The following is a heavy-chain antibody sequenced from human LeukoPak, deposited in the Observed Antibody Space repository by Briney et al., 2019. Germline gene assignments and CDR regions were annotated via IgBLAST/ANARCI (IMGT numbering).Heavy chain of an antibody. CDR2: ISAYNGKK. D-gene: IGHD3-10*01. Sequence: ASVKVSCKASSYTFSSYGISWGRQAPGQGLEWMGWISAYNGKKNYAQKFQGRVTMTTDTSTSTAYMELRSLRSDDTAVFYCARDPRIDMVRGVMGFDPWGQGTLVTVSS. CDR1: SYTFSSYG. V-gene: IGHV1-18*01. CDR3: ARDPRIDMVRGVMGFDP. J-gene: IGHJ5*02.